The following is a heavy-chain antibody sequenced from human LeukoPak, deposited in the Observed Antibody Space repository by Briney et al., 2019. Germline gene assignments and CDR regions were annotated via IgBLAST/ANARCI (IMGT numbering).Heavy chain of an antibody. Sequence: ASVKVSCKASGYTFTSYGINWVRQATGQGLEWMGWMNPNSGNTGYAQKFQGRVTITRNTSISTAYMELSSLRSEDTAVYYCARHTPGGGGVKYYYYYMDVWGKGTTVTVSS. CDR1: GYTFTSYG. V-gene: IGHV1-8*03. J-gene: IGHJ6*03. CDR3: ARHTPGGGGVKYYYYYMDV. D-gene: IGHD3-16*01. CDR2: MNPNSGNT.